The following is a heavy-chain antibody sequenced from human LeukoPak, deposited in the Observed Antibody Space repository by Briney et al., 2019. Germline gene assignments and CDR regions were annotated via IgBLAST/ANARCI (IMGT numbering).Heavy chain of an antibody. J-gene: IGHJ4*02. CDR1: GFTFSSYG. D-gene: IGHD3-10*01. V-gene: IGHV3-30*02. CDR2: IRYDGSNK. CDR3: AREDPYYGSV. Sequence: GGTLRLSCAASGFTFSSYGMHWVRQAPGKGLEWVAFIRYDGSNKYYADSVKGRFTISRDNSKNTLYLQMNSLRAEDTAVYYCAREDPYYGSVWGQGTLVTVSS.